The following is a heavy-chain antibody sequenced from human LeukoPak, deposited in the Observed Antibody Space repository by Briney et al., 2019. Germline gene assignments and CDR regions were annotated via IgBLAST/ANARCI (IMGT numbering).Heavy chain of an antibody. CDR1: GYTFTSYA. Sequence: GASVKVSCKAPGYTFTSYAMHWVRQAPGQRLEWMGWINAGNGNTKYSQKFQGRVTITRDTSASTAYMELSSLRSEDTAVYYCAREEVECSSTSCYYYGMDVWGQGTTVTVSS. V-gene: IGHV1-3*01. CDR2: INAGNGNT. J-gene: IGHJ6*02. D-gene: IGHD2-2*01. CDR3: AREEVECSSTSCYYYGMDV.